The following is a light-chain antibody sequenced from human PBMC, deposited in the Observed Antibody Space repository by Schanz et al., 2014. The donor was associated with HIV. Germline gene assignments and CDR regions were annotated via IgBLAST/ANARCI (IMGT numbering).Light chain of an antibody. CDR2: GAS. CDR3: QQNVDIPYT. J-gene: IGKJ3*01. Sequence: EIVLTQSPGTLSLSPGERATLSCRASQSVSSSYLAWYQQKPGQAPRLLIYGASTRATGIPARFSGSGSGTEFTLTISSLQPEDFATYFCQQNVDIPYTFGLGTKVD. V-gene: IGKV3-20*01. CDR1: QSVSSSY.